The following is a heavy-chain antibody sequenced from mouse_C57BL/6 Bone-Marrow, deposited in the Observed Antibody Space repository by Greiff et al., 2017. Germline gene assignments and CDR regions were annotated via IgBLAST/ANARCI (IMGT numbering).Heavy chain of an antibody. CDR2: IDPETGGT. Sequence: VQLQQSGAELVRPGASVTLSCKASGYTFTDYEMHWVKQTPVPGLEWIGAIDPETGGTAYNQKFKGKAILTADKSSSTAYMELRSLTSEYSAVYYCTKGCRLYYWGQGTTLTVSS. CDR3: TKGCRLYY. CDR1: GYTFTDYE. V-gene: IGHV1-15*01. J-gene: IGHJ2*01.